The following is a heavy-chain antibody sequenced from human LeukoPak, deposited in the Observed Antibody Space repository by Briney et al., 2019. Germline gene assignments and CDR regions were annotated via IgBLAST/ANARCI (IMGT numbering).Heavy chain of an antibody. CDR2: TGGSDDNT. J-gene: IGHJ4*02. CDR3: TKDLMTGFSSGWYLAY. D-gene: IGHD6-19*01. V-gene: IGHV3-23*01. CDR1: GFSFNGYA. Sequence: PGGSLRLSCEGSGFSFNGYAKSWVRQAPGKGLEWVAVTGGSDDNTHYADSVKGRFSISRDTSKNRLFLQMNSLRPDDSALYYCTKDLMTGFSSGWYLAYWGQVTLVTASS.